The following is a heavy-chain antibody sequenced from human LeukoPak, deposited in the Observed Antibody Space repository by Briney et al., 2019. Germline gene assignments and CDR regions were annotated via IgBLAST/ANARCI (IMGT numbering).Heavy chain of an antibody. CDR1: GGSISSYY. V-gene: IGHV4-59*12. D-gene: IGHD6-6*01. CDR2: IYYSGST. Sequence: SETLSLTCTVSGGSISSYYWSWIRQPPGKGLEWIGYIYYSGSTNYNPSLKSRVTISVDTSKNQFSLKLRSVTAADTGVYYCARGEYSIGWFDPWGQGTLVTVSS. CDR3: ARGEYSIGWFDP. J-gene: IGHJ5*02.